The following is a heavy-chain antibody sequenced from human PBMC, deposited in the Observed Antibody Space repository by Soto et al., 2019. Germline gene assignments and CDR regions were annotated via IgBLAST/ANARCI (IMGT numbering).Heavy chain of an antibody. CDR3: ARGDYYDIHDY. V-gene: IGHV1-3*01. D-gene: IGHD3-22*01. J-gene: IGHJ4*02. Sequence: QVQLVQSGAEVKKPGASMKVSCKASGYTFTNYAMHWVRQAPGQRLEWMGWINAGNGNTKYSQKFQGRVTITRDTSASTAYMELSSLRSEDTAVYYCARGDYYDIHDYWGQGTLVTFSS. CDR1: GYTFTNYA. CDR2: INAGNGNT.